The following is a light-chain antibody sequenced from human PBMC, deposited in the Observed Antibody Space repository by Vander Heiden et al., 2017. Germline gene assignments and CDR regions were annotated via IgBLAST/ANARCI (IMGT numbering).Light chain of an antibody. CDR2: IDN. CDR3: AAWDDNLNGLYV. J-gene: IGLJ1*01. CDR1: SSNIGSNS. V-gene: IGLV1-44*01. Sequence: QSVLTQPPSASGTHGQRVTISCSGSSSNIGSNSVSWYQRLPGTAPKLLIYIDNQRPSGVPDRFSGSKSGTSASLAISGLQSEDEAEYFCAAWDDNLNGLYVFGTGTKVTVL.